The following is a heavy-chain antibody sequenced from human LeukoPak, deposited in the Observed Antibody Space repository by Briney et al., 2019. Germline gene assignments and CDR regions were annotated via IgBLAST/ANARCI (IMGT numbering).Heavy chain of an antibody. CDR3: ARALWFGETFPAY. CDR1: GFTFNTYS. CDR2: ISRTSESI. V-gene: IGHV3-21*01. D-gene: IGHD3-10*01. J-gene: IGHJ4*02. Sequence: KPGGSLRLSCAASGFTFNTYSMSWVRQAPGQGLEWVSIISRTSESIFYADSVKGRFTISRDNAKNSLYLQMNSLRAEDTAVYYCARALWFGETFPAYWGQGTLVTVSS.